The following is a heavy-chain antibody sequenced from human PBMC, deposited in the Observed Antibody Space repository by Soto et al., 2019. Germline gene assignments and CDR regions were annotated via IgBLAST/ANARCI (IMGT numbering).Heavy chain of an antibody. CDR3: AKEGAVTMVRGVPGLGNYMDV. V-gene: IGHV3-23*01. Sequence: PGGSLRLSCAASGFTFSSYAMSWVRQAPGKGLEWVSAISGSGGSTYYADSVKGRFTISRDNSKNTLYLQMNSLRAEDTAVYYCAKEGAVTMVRGVPGLGNYMDVWGKGTTVTVYS. CDR1: GFTFSSYA. CDR2: ISGSGGST. D-gene: IGHD3-10*01. J-gene: IGHJ6*03.